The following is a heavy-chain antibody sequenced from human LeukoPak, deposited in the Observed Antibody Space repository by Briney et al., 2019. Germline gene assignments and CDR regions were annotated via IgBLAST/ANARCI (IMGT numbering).Heavy chain of an antibody. CDR3: ARHPKSYYAFDI. Sequence: SETLSLTCTVSGGSISSYHWSWIRQPPGKGLEWIGYIYYSGSTNYNPSLKSRVTISVDTSKNQFSLKLSSVTAADTAVYYCARHPKSYYAFDIWGQGTMVTVSS. J-gene: IGHJ3*02. V-gene: IGHV4-59*08. CDR1: GGSISSYH. D-gene: IGHD3-10*01. CDR2: IYYSGST.